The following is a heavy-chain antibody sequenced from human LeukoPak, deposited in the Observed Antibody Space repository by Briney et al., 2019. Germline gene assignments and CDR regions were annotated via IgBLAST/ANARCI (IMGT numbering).Heavy chain of an antibody. CDR1: GFSFTISS. Sequence: GGSLRLSCVASGFSFTISSMNWVRQAPGKGLEWVSSITTGGYVFYADSVRGRFTISRDNAGNSLFLQRNSLRAEDTAVYYCARDPGEGDYWGQGSLVTVSS. J-gene: IGHJ4*02. V-gene: IGHV3-21*01. CDR2: ITTGGYV. CDR3: ARDPGEGDY.